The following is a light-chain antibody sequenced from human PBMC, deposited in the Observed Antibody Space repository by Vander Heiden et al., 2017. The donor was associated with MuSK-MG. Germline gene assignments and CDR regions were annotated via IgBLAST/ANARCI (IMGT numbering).Light chain of an antibody. J-gene: IGKJ4*01. V-gene: IGKV1-33*01. CDR1: QDIGHY. Sequence: DIQMTQSPSSLSASVGDRVTITCQASQDIGHYLTWYQQRPGKAPNLLIYDASKLEAGVPSRFSGRGSGTDFTFTISSLQPEDIATYYCQQEDNLPLTFGGRTKVEIK. CDR3: QQEDNLPLT. CDR2: DAS.